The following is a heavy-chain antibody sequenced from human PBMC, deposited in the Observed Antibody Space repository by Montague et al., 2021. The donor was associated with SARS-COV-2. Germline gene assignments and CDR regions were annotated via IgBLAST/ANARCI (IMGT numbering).Heavy chain of an antibody. CDR2: MYYSGST. CDR1: GGSTNYYY. J-gene: IGHJ5*02. CDR3: ARAVSVRRAVSWFDP. V-gene: IGHV4-59*01. D-gene: IGHD3-10*01. Sequence: SETLSLTCIASGGSTNYYYWSWIRQSPGKGLEWIGYMYYSGSTNXXPSLKSRVTMSIDRSKNQFSLKLRSVTAADTAVYYCARAVSVRRAVSWFDPWGQGALVTVSS.